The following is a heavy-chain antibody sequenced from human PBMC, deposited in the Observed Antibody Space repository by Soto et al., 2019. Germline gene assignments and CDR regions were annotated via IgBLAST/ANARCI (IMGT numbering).Heavy chain of an antibody. CDR1: GGTFSSYA. V-gene: IGHV1-69*13. J-gene: IGHJ4*02. Sequence: SVKVSCKASGGTFSSYAISWVRQAPAQGLESMAGIIPIFGTANYAQKFQGRVTTTAHESTSTAYMELSSLRSEDTAVYYCARWRGAGEGYGIDSLGQGTLLTVSS. CDR3: ARWRGAGEGYGIDS. CDR2: IIPIFGTA. D-gene: IGHD5-18*01.